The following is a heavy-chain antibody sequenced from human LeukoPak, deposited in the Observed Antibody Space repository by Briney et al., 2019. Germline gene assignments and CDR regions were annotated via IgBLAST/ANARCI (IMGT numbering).Heavy chain of an antibody. CDR3: ARAPSEIGGYYPEYFRH. D-gene: IGHD3-22*01. Sequence: PGGSRRLSCVASGFTFSSYWMHWVRQAPGKGLVWVSRIKSDWSTNYADSVKGRFTISRDNAKNTVSLQMNSLRAEDTGVYFCARAPSEIGGYYPEYFRHWGQGTLVTVSS. CDR2: IKSDWST. V-gene: IGHV3-74*01. CDR1: GFTFSSYW. J-gene: IGHJ1*01.